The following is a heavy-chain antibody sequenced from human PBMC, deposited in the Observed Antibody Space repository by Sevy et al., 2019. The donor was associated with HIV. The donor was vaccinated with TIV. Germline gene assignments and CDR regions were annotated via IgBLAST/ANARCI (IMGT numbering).Heavy chain of an antibody. CDR3: ARQGGLVDRAFDY. D-gene: IGHD3-10*01. CDR1: GVSISSSSYD. Sequence: SETLSLTCTVSGVSISSSSYDWGWIRQPPGKGLEWIASFFFTGSTYYNPSLKSRVTISVDTSNNQSSLKLNSVTAADTALYYCARQGGLVDRAFDYWGQGTLVTVSS. V-gene: IGHV4-39*01. CDR2: FFFTGST. J-gene: IGHJ4*02.